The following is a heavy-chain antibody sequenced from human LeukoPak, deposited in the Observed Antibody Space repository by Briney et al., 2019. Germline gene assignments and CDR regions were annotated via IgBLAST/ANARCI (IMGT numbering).Heavy chain of an antibody. CDR2: INTSSSYI. J-gene: IGHJ4*02. CDR1: GFTFSSYT. V-gene: IGHV3-21*01. CDR3: ARSRRVGPSSFDY. D-gene: IGHD1-26*01. Sequence: AGSLTLYCAASGFTFSSYTMNWLRQAPGKGLEWVSSINTSSSYIYYADSVKGRFTISRDNAKNSLYLQMNSLRAEDTAVYYCARSRRVGPSSFDYWGQGTLVTVSS.